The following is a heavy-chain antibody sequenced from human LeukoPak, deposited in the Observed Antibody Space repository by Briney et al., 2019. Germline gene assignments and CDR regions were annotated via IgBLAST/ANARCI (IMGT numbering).Heavy chain of an antibody. CDR1: GFSFSTYG. CDR2: IWYEGNNK. V-gene: IGHV3-33*01. J-gene: IGHJ4*02. Sequence: GRSLRLSCAASGFSFSTYGMHWVRQAPGKGLEWVAVIWYEGNNKYYADSVKGRFTISRDNSKNTLFLQMNSLRAEDSAVYYCARAPPYCSGGACYFDYWGQGTLVTVSS. D-gene: IGHD2-15*01. CDR3: ARAPPYCSGGACYFDY.